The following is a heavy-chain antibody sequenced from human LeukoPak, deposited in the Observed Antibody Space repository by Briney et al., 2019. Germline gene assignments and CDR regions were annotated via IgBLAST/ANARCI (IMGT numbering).Heavy chain of an antibody. CDR2: ISSSSSYI. D-gene: IGHD2-2*01. Sequence: GGSLRLSCAAPAFIFSSYGMHWVRQAPGKGLEWVSSISSSSSYIYYADSVKGRFTISRDNAKSSLYLQMNSLRAEDTAVYYCARNLPAADYWGQGTLVTVSS. J-gene: IGHJ4*02. V-gene: IGHV3-21*01. CDR3: ARNLPAADY. CDR1: AFIFSSYG.